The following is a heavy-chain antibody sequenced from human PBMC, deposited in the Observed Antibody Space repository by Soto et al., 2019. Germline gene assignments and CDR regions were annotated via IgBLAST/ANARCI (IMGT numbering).Heavy chain of an antibody. CDR1: GFSLSTSGVG. D-gene: IGHD6-13*01. Sequence: QITLKESGPTLVKPTQTLTLTCTFSGFSLSTSGVGVGWIRQPPGKALEWIALIYWDDDKRYSPSLKSRLTTTKDTSNNQVVLTMTNMDPVDTSADYCAHTRPYSSSPTPFDYWCQLTLVTVSS. CDR2: IYWDDDK. CDR3: AHTRPYSSSPTPFDY. J-gene: IGHJ4*02. V-gene: IGHV2-5*02.